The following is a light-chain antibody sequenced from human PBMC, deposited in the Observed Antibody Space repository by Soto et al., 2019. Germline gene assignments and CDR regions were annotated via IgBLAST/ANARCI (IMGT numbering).Light chain of an antibody. V-gene: IGKV3-11*01. Sequence: EVVLTQSPATLSLSPGETATLSCRASHNVDIYLAWYQQKPGQAPRLLIYDASNRATGIPARFSGSGSGTDVTITISSLEPEDSAVYYCKKRKHWPPLTFGQGTRLE. CDR1: HNVDIY. J-gene: IGKJ5*01. CDR3: KKRKHWPPLT. CDR2: DAS.